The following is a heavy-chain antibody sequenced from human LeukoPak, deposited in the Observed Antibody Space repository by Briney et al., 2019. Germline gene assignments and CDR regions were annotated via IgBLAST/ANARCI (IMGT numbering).Heavy chain of an antibody. CDR1: GYSFTNYW. J-gene: IGHJ4*02. CDR2: IYPGDFDT. D-gene: IGHD2-15*01. CDR3: ARLKVVVAASSFDY. Sequence: GESLKISCKGSGYSFTNYWIAWVRQMPGKGLEWMGIIYPGDFDTRYSPSFQGQVTISADKSISTAYLQWSSLKASDTAMYYCARLKVVVAASSFDYWGQGTLVTVSS. V-gene: IGHV5-51*01.